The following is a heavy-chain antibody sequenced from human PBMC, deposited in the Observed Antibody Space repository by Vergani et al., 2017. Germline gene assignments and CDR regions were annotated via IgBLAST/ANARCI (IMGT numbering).Heavy chain of an antibody. D-gene: IGHD5-18*01. J-gene: IGHJ4*02. V-gene: IGHV2-5*02. CDR2: IYWDDDK. Sequence: QITLMESGPTLVKPTQTLTLTCTFSGFSLSTSGVGVGWIRQPPGKALEWLALIYWDDDKRYSPSLKSRLTITKDTSKNQVVLTMTNMDPVDTATYYCARYPGGYSYGCGFDYWGQGTLVTVSS. CDR3: ARYPGGYSYGCGFDY. CDR1: GFSLSTSGVG.